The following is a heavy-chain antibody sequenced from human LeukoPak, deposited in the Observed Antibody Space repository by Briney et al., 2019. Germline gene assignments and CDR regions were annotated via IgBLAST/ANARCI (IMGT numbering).Heavy chain of an antibody. Sequence: GGSLRLSCAASGFTFSSYAMSWVRQAPGKGLEWVSYISSSSSTIYYADSVKGRFTISRDNAKNTLYLQMNSLRAEDTAVYYCARVGYYDSYWGQGTLVTVSS. CDR2: ISSSSSTI. D-gene: IGHD3-22*01. CDR1: GFTFSSYA. CDR3: ARVGYYDSY. J-gene: IGHJ4*02. V-gene: IGHV3-48*04.